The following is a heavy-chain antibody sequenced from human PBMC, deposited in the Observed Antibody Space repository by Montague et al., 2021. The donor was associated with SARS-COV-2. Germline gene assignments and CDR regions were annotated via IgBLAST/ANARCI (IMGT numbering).Heavy chain of an antibody. J-gene: IGHJ3*02. CDR3: AHRPGIAVAGGAFDI. CDR1: GFSLSTSGVG. Sequence: PALVKPTQTLTLTCTFSGFSLSTSGVGVGWIRQPPGKALEWLALIYWXXXNRYSPSLKSRLTITKDTSENPVVLTMTNMDPVDTATYYCAHRPGIAVAGGAFDIWGQGTMVTVSS. V-gene: IGHV2-5*01. CDR2: IYWXXXN. D-gene: IGHD6-19*01.